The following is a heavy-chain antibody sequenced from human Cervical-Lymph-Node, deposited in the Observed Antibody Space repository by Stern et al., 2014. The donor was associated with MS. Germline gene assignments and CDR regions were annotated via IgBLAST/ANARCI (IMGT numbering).Heavy chain of an antibody. D-gene: IGHD4-17*01. CDR1: GYSFTANW. CDR3: ARDYGDYAFDY. J-gene: IGHJ4*02. V-gene: IGHV5-51*01. CDR2: IYPADSDT. Sequence: EVQLVESGAEVKKPGESLKISCKGSGYSFTANWIAWVSQMPGKGLEWMGIIYPADSDTRYSPSFQVQVTISADKSISTAYLQLSSLKASDTAMYYCARDYGDYAFDYWGQGTLVTVSS.